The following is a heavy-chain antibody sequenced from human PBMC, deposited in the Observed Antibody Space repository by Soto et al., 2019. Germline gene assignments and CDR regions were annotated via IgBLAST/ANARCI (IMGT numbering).Heavy chain of an antibody. CDR3: ARAVGSSLNFDY. V-gene: IGHV4-39*01. CDR1: GGSISSSSYY. Sequence: SETLSLTCTVSGGSISSSSYYWGWIRQPPGKGLEWIGSIYYSGSTYYNPSLKSRVTISVDTSKNQFSLKLSSVTAADTAVYYCARAVGSSLNFDYWGQGTLVTVSS. D-gene: IGHD6-6*01. J-gene: IGHJ4*02. CDR2: IYYSGST.